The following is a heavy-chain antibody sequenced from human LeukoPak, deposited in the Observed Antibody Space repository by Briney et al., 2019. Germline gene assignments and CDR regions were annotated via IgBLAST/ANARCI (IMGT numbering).Heavy chain of an antibody. CDR1: GFTFSSSW. J-gene: IGHJ5*02. V-gene: IGHV3-74*01. CDR3: ARGYISPRMNWFDP. Sequence: GGSLRLSCAASGFTFSSSWMYWVRQAPGKGLVWVSRINSDESITTYADSVKGRFTISRDNAKNSLYLQMNSLRAEDTAVYYCARGYISPRMNWFDPWGQGTLVTVSS. CDR2: INSDESIT. D-gene: IGHD3-16*02.